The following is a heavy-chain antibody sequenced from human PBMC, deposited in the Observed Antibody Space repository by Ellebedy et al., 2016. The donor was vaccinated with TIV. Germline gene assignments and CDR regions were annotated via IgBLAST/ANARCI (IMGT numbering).Heavy chain of an antibody. CDR1: GFTFSTYA. J-gene: IGHJ4*02. V-gene: IGHV3-23*01. Sequence: GESLKISCAASGFTFSTYAMSWVRQAPGKGLEWVSTISGNGGSTYYVDSVKGRFAISRDNSKKTLYLQMNSLRAEDTAIYYCAKGRGGGSDSSAPRYYFDYWGLGTLVTVSS. CDR2: ISGNGGST. D-gene: IGHD3-22*01. CDR3: AKGRGGGSDSSAPRYYFDY.